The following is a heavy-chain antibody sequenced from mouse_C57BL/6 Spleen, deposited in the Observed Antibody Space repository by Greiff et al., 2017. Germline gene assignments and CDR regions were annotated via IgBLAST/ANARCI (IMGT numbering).Heavy chain of an antibody. Sequence: VQLQESGPELVKPGASVKISCKASGYAFSSSWMNWVKQRPGKGLEWIGRIYPGDGDTNDNGKFKGKATLTADKSSSTAYMQLSSLTSEDSAVYFCAGTGSYFDYWGQGTTLTVSS. CDR2: IYPGDGDT. CDR1: GYAFSSSW. V-gene: IGHV1-82*01. J-gene: IGHJ2*01. CDR3: AGTGSYFDY. D-gene: IGHD4-1*01.